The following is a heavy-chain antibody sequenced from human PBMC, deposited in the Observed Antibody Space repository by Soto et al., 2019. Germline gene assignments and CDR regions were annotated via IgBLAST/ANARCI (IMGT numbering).Heavy chain of an antibody. CDR2: ISAYNGNT. D-gene: IGHD3-3*01. CDR1: GYTFTSYG. Sequence: ASVKVSCKASGYTFTSYGISWVRQAPGQGLEWMGWISAYNGNTNYAQKLQGRVTMTTDTSTSTAYMELRSLGSDDTAVYYCARGPTWDTIFGVVIISPDDAFDIWGQGTMVTVSS. CDR3: ARGPTWDTIFGVVIISPDDAFDI. J-gene: IGHJ3*02. V-gene: IGHV1-18*04.